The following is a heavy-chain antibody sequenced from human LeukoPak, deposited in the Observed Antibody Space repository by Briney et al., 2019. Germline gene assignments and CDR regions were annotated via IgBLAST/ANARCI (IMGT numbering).Heavy chain of an antibody. CDR1: GFTFSSYG. Sequence: GRSLRLSCAASGFTFSSYGMHWVRQAPGKGLEYVSGISSHGGSTYYADSVKGRFTISRDNSKNTLYLQMSSLRAEDTAVYYCVKGSYDSSGYYTDRCFVYWGQGTLVTVSS. D-gene: IGHD3-22*01. CDR2: ISSHGGST. CDR3: VKGSYDSSGYYTDRCFVY. J-gene: IGHJ4*02. V-gene: IGHV3-64D*06.